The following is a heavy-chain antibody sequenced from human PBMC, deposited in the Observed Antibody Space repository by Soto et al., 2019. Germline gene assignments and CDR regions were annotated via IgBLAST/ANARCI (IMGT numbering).Heavy chain of an antibody. CDR1: AFTFSSYG. V-gene: IGHV3-30*18. CDR2: ISYDGSNE. Sequence: GGSLRLSCAASAFTFSSYGMHWIRQAPGKGLEWVAVISYDGSNEYYADSVKGRFTISRDNSKNTLYLQMNSLRAEDTAVYYCAKEGRKLASTYYYYYMDVWGKGTTVTVSS. CDR3: AKEGRKLASTYYYYYMDV. D-gene: IGHD6-6*01. J-gene: IGHJ6*03.